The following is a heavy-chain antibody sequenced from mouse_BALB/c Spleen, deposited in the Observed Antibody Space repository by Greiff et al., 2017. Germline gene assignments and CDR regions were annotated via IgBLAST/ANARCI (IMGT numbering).Heavy chain of an antibody. V-gene: IGHV5-4*02. CDR3: ARVRYYAMDY. CDR2: ISDGGSYT. J-gene: IGHJ4*01. Sequence: EVKVVESGGGLVQPGGSLKLSCAASGFTFSDYYMYWVRQTPEKRLEWVATISDGGSYTYYPDSVKGRFTISRDNAKNNLYLQMSSLKSEDTAMYYCARVRYYAMDYWGQGTSVTVSS. CDR1: GFTFSDYY.